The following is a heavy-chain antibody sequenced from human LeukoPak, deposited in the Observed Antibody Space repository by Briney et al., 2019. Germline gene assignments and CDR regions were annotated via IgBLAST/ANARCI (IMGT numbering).Heavy chain of an antibody. CDR2: ISADKANT. J-gene: IGHJ4*02. Sequence: ASVKVSCKASGQTFTTHGVGWVRQAPGQGLEWMGWISADKANTKYAQNVQGRLTMTTDTSTSTAYMELRSLRSDDTAVYYCARGGGDSSGYYPRYFDYWGQGTPVTVSS. CDR1: GQTFTTHG. D-gene: IGHD3-22*01. CDR3: ARGGGDSSGYYPRYFDY. V-gene: IGHV1-18*01.